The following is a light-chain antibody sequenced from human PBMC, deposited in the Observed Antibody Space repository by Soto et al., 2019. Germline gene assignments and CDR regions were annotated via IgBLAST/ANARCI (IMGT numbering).Light chain of an antibody. CDR1: QSVSSY. CDR3: QQRRYWPVT. Sequence: EIVLTQSPAILSMSPGERATLSCRASQSVSSYFAWYQQKPGQAPRLLIYDASNRATGVPARFSGSGSGTDFTLAMSRLEPEDFAFYYCQQRRYWPVTFGEGTKVAIK. CDR2: DAS. J-gene: IGKJ1*01. V-gene: IGKV3-11*01.